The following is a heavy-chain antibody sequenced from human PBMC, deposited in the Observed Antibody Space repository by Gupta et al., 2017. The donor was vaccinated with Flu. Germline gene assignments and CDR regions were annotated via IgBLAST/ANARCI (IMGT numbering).Heavy chain of an antibody. CDR2: TYSRTKWSNGYN. D-gene: IGHD4-17*01. J-gene: IGHJ4*02. Sequence: RGLEWLGRTYSRTKWSNGYNDYAVSVTSRITINPDTSKNQFSLQLNSETPEDTAVYYCARGAGTTERDYFDYWGQGTLVTVSS. CDR3: ARGAGTTERDYFDY. V-gene: IGHV6-1*01.